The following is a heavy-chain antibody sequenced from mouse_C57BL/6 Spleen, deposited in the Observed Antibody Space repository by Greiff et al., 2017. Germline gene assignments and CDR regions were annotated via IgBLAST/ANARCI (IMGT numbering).Heavy chain of an antibody. D-gene: IGHD2-5*01. CDR1: GFTFSDYG. Sequence: EVQGVESGGGLVKPGGSLKLSCAASGFTFSDYGMHWVRQAPEKGLEWVAYISSGSSSIYYADTVKGRFTISRDNAKNTLFLQLTSLRSEDTAMYYCARDSNYGFAYWGQGTLVTVSA. CDR3: ARDSNYGFAY. CDR2: ISSGSSSI. V-gene: IGHV5-17*01. J-gene: IGHJ3*01.